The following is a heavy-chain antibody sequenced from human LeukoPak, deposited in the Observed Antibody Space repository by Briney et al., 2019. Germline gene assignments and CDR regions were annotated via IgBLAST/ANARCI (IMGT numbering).Heavy chain of an antibody. CDR1: GFTFSTYS. CDR2: ISSSSSYI. V-gene: IGHV3-21*01. Sequence: PGGSLRLSCAASGFTFSTYSMNWVRQAPGKGLEWVSSISSSSSYIYYADSVKGRFTISRDNAWNSLYLQMNSLRAEDTAVYYCAREDSSGYRIPLGAFDIWGQGTMVTVSS. CDR3: AREDSSGYRIPLGAFDI. J-gene: IGHJ3*02. D-gene: IGHD3-22*01.